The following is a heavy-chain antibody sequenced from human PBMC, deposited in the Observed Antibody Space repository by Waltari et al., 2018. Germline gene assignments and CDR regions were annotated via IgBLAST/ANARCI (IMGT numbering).Heavy chain of an antibody. CDR3: ARTGGAAAVDY. CDR2: IYHSGST. Sequence: QVQLQESGPGLVKPSETLSLTCAVPGYSIRSGYHWGWIRQPPGKGLEWIGSIYHSGSTYYNPSLKSRVTISVDTSKNQFSLKLSSVTAADTAVYYCARTGGAAAVDYWGQGTLVTVSS. D-gene: IGHD6-13*01. CDR1: GYSIRSGYH. J-gene: IGHJ4*02. V-gene: IGHV4-38-2*01.